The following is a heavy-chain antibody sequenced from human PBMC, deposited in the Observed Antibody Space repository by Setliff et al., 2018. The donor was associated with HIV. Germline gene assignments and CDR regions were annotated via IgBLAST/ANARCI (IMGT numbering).Heavy chain of an antibody. CDR1: GFTFSDYY. D-gene: IGHD3-10*01. J-gene: IGHJ4*02. CDR3: ARTSAGGQENDY. V-gene: IGHV3-11*01. CDR2: ISDSGDTV. Sequence: GGSLRLSCAASGFTFSDYYMSWLRQTPGKGLEWVSYISDSGDTVNYVNSVKGRFTISRDNAKNSLYLQLNSLRVDDTALYYCARTSAGGQENDYWGQGTLVTVSS.